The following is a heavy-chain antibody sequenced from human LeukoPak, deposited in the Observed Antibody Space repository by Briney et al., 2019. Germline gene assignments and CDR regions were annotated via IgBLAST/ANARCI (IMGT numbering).Heavy chain of an antibody. V-gene: IGHV1-8*01. Sequence: GASVNVSCKASGYTFTSYDINWVRQATGQGLEWMGWMDPNSGNTGYAQKFQGRVTMTRNTSISTAYMELSSLRSEDTAVYYCARVGSIAARRRGNWFDPWGQGTLVTVSS. D-gene: IGHD6-6*01. CDR2: MDPNSGNT. CDR3: ARVGSIAARRRGNWFDP. J-gene: IGHJ5*02. CDR1: GYTFTSYD.